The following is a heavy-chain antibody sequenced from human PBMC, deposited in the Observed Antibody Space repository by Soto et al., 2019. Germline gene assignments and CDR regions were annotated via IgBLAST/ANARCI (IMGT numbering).Heavy chain of an antibody. D-gene: IGHD6-13*01. CDR2: IYYSGST. Sequence: SETLSLTCTVSGGSISSYYWSWIRQPPGKGLEWIGYIYYSGSTNYNPSLKSRVTISVDTSKNQFSLKLSSVTAADTAVYYCARTAAGYYFDYWGQGTLVTVSS. CDR1: GGSISSYY. J-gene: IGHJ4*02. V-gene: IGHV4-59*01. CDR3: ARTAAGYYFDY.